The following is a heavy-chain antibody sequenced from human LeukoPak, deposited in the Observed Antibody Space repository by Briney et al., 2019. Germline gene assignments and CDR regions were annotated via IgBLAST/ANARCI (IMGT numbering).Heavy chain of an antibody. CDR3: ARVRTYYDFWSGPFDY. CDR1: GGSISSYY. CDR2: IYYSGST. V-gene: IGHV4-59*01. D-gene: IGHD3-3*01. Sequence: SETLSLTCTVSGGSISSYYWSWIRQPPGKGLEWIGYIYYSGSTNYNPSLKSRVTISVDTSKNQFSLKLTSVTAADTAVYYCARVRTYYDFWSGPFDYWGQGTLVTVSS. J-gene: IGHJ4*02.